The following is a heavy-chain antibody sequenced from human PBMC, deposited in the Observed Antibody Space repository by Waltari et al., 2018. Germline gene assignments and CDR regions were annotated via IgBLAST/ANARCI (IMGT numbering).Heavy chain of an antibody. CDR1: GGTFSSYA. CDR3: ARGFEYSSSDGLDY. CDR2: INAGNGNT. V-gene: IGHV1-3*01. J-gene: IGHJ4*02. D-gene: IGHD6-6*01. Sequence: QVQLVQSGAEVKKPGSSVKVSCKASGGTFSSYAISWVRQAPGQRLEWMGWINAGNGNTKYSQKFQGRVTITRDTSASTAYMELSSLRSEDTAVYYCARGFEYSSSDGLDYWGQGTLVTVSS.